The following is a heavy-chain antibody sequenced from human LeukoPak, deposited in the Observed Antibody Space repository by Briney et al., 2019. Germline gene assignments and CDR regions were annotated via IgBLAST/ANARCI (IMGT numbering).Heavy chain of an antibody. CDR1: GFVFTNYW. V-gene: IGHV3-7*01. CDR2: INQDGSEK. CDR3: AKDREACSSTTCNPY. D-gene: IGHD2-2*01. J-gene: IGHJ4*02. Sequence: GGSLRLSCAASGFVFTNYWMSWIRQAPGKGLEWVANINQDGSEKHYVDSVKGRFTISRDNSKNTLYLQMNGLRAEDTAVYYCAKDREACSSTTCNPYWGQGTLVTVSS.